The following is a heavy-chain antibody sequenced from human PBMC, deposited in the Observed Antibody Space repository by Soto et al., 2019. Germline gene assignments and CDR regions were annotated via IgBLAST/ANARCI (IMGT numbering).Heavy chain of an antibody. D-gene: IGHD3-22*01. V-gene: IGHV3-23*01. CDR2: ISGSGGST. CDR1: GFTFSSYA. Sequence: SLRLSCAASGFTFSSYAMSWVRQAPGKGLEWVSAISGSGGSTYYADSVKGRFTISRDNSKNTLYLQMNSLRAEDTAVYYCAKEENAITMIVVVTGIDYWGQGTLVTVSS. J-gene: IGHJ4*02. CDR3: AKEENAITMIVVVTGIDY.